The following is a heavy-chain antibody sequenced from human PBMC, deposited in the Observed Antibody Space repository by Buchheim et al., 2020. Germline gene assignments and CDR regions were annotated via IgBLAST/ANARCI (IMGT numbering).Heavy chain of an antibody. V-gene: IGHV4-34*01. CDR3: ARLGIVVVPAAIVLYYYYGMDV. CDR2: INHSGST. Sequence: QVQLQQWGAGLLKPSETLSLTCAVYGGSFSGYYWSWIRQPPGKGLEWIGEINHSGSTNYNPSLKSRGTISVDTSKNQFSLKLSSVTAADTAVYYCARLGIVVVPAAIVLYYYYGMDVWGQGTT. D-gene: IGHD2-2*03. CDR1: GGSFSGYY. J-gene: IGHJ6*02.